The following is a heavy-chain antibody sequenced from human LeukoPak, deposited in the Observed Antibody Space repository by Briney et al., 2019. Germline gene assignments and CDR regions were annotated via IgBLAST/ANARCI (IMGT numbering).Heavy chain of an antibody. D-gene: IGHD3-10*01. CDR2: IYTSGST. CDR3: AINYGSGSYFDY. V-gene: IGHV4-4*07. CDR1: GGSISGYY. J-gene: IGHJ4*02. Sequence: SETLSLTCTVSGGSISGYYWSWIRQPAGKGLEWIGRIYTSGSTNYNPSLKSRVTMSVDTSKNQFSLKLSSVTAADTAVYYCAINYGSGSYFDYWGQGTLVTVSS.